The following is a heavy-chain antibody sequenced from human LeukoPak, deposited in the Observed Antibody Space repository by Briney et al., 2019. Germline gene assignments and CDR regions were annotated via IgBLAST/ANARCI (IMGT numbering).Heavy chain of an antibody. CDR2: IYYSGST. CDR3: ARVSLVRGAPDYYFDY. CDR1: GGSISSGGYY. D-gene: IGHD3-10*01. V-gene: IGHV4-31*03. J-gene: IGHJ4*02. Sequence: SQTLSLTCTVSGGSISSGGYYWSWIRQHPGKGLEWIGYIYYSGSTYYNPPLKSRVTISVDTSKNQFSLKLSSVTAADTAVYYCARVSLVRGAPDYYFDYWGQGTLVTVSS.